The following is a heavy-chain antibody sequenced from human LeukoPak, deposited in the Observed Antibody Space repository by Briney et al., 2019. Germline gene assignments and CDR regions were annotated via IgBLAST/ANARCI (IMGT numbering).Heavy chain of an antibody. CDR1: GFTFSSYA. D-gene: IGHD6-25*01. CDR3: ARGMRQIDDAFDL. J-gene: IGHJ3*01. V-gene: IGHV3-30-3*01. CDR2: ISYDGSNK. Sequence: GGSLRLSCAASGFTFSSYAMHRVRQAPGKGLEWVAVISYDGSNKYYADSVKGRFTISRDNSKNTLYLQMNSLRAEDTAMYYCARGMRQIDDAFDLWGQGTMVTVSS.